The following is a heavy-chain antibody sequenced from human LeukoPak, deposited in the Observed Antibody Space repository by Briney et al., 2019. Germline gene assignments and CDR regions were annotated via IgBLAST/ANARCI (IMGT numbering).Heavy chain of an antibody. D-gene: IGHD3-9*01. J-gene: IGHJ4*02. Sequence: GGSLRLSCAASGFTFSNYAMSWVRQAPGKGLEWVSAIVGSGGSTYYADSVKGRFSISRDNSKNTLFLQMNSLRVEDTALYYCSKWGDYDVLTGYYDSDFWGQGTLVTVSS. CDR3: SKWGDYDVLTGYYDSDF. V-gene: IGHV3-23*01. CDR2: IVGSGGST. CDR1: GFTFSNYA.